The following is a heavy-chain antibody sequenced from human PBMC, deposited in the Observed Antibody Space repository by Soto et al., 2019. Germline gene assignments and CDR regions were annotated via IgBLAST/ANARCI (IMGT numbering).Heavy chain of an antibody. CDR2: IVVVSGST. J-gene: IGHJ6*02. CDR3: SADHQHLAKGWAV. Sequence: GASVKVSCKVSGFDFASFCIQFLRQTRGRGLEWIGWIVVVSGSTNYARQFQGRVAISRDMSSSTAYLDLYDLKSDDTAVYCCSADHQHLAKGWAVWGQGTTETVS. V-gene: IGHV1-58*02. CDR1: GFDFASFC. D-gene: IGHD3-16*01.